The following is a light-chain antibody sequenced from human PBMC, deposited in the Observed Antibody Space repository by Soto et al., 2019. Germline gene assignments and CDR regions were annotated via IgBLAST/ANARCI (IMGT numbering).Light chain of an antibody. CDR1: QSILKSSIRKNS. CDR3: QQYYSSSLT. CDR2: WAS. Sequence: DIVMTQSPDSLAVSLGERATIKCRSSQSILKSSIRKNSLAWYQQKPGQSPRLLIYWASTRDSGVPDRFSGSGSGTGFTLTISRLQAEDVAVYYCQQYYSSSLTFGGGTKVEIK. V-gene: IGKV4-1*01. J-gene: IGKJ4*01.